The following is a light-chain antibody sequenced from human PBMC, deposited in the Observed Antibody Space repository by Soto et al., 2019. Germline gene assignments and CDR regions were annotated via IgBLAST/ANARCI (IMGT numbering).Light chain of an antibody. Sequence: MTQSRATLSVSSGERATLSCRASQSISSNLAWYQQNLGQAPRLLIYGASTMATGIPARFSGSGSGTEFTLTISSLQSEDFAVYYCQLYNNWPRTFGQGTKVDIK. CDR3: QLYNNWPRT. J-gene: IGKJ1*01. CDR2: GAS. V-gene: IGKV3-15*01. CDR1: QSISSN.